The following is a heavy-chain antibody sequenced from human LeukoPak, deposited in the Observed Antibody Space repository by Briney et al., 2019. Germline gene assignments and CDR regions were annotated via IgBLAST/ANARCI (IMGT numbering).Heavy chain of an antibody. CDR1: GGSISNYY. CDR3: ARLDAAAGRYLQFFY. D-gene: IGHD5-24*01. V-gene: IGHV4-59*08. Sequence: SETLSLTCTVSGGSISNYYWSWIRQSPEKGLEWIGYIHDSGSTNYNPSLKSRVTISVDTSKNQFSLKLSSVTAADTAVYYCARLDAAAGRYLQFFYWGQGTLVTVSS. CDR2: IHDSGST. J-gene: IGHJ4*02.